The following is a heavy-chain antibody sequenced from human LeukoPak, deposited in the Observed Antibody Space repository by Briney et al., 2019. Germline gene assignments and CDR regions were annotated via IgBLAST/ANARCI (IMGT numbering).Heavy chain of an antibody. CDR1: GFTFDDYA. CDR2: ISGDGGST. Sequence: PGGSLRLSCAASGFTFDDYAMHWVRQAPGKGLEWVSLISGDGGSTYYGDSVKGRFTISRDNSKNSLYLQMNSLRTEDTALYYCAKEYSYGTGDYYYYGMDVWGQGITVTVSS. J-gene: IGHJ6*02. V-gene: IGHV3-43*02. D-gene: IGHD5-18*01. CDR3: AKEYSYGTGDYYYYGMDV.